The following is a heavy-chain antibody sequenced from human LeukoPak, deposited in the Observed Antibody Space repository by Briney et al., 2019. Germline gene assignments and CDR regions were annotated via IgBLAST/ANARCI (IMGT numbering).Heavy chain of an antibody. D-gene: IGHD1-26*01. CDR1: GGSFTYYY. CDR3: ARDRGPAFASDSGRYYWPFDY. Sequence: PSETLSLTCTVSGGSFTYYYWSWIRQPPGKGLEWIGYIHYSGSTDYNPSLNSRVTISVDTSKTQFSLKLSSVTDADTAIYYCARDRGPAFASDSGRYYWPFDYWGQGTLVTVSS. J-gene: IGHJ4*02. V-gene: IGHV4-59*01. CDR2: IHYSGST.